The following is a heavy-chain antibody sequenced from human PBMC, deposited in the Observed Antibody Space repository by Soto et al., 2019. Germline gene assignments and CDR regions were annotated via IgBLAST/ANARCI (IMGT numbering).Heavy chain of an antibody. J-gene: IGHJ6*02. CDR1: EDYITNNHW. D-gene: IGHD3-16*01. V-gene: IGHV4-4*02. CDR2: IYHTGIA. CDR3: VSKLGPYYYGLDV. Sequence: SLMQSHTSSVYEDYITNNHWWSWVRQPPGKGPELIGEIYHTGIANYNPSLESRVAFSVDKSKNQFSLSLTSVTAADTAVYYCVSKLGPYYYGLDVWGQGTTVTGSS.